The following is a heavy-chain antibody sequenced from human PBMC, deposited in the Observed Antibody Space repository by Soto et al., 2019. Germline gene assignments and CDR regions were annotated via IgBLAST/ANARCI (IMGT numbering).Heavy chain of an antibody. Sequence: SETLSLTCTVSGGSISSSSSYWGWVRQPPGKGLEWRATIYSGSTYQNPSLKSRVTISVDTSKNQFSLKLSSVAAPDTAIYYCVTTRGIAVGGSFDHWGQGTLVTFSS. CDR1: GGSISSSSSY. V-gene: IGHV4-39*01. D-gene: IGHD6-13*01. CDR2: IYSGST. CDR3: VTTRGIAVGGSFDH. J-gene: IGHJ5*02.